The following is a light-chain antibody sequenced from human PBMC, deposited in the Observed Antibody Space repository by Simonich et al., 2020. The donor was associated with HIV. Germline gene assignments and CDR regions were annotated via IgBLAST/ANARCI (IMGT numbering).Light chain of an antibody. CDR3: QSYDNSNLV. CDR2: DYN. V-gene: IGLV6-57*03. J-gene: IGLJ3*02. CDR1: SGSIASNY. Sequence: NFMLTQPHSVSESPGETVTISFTRSSGSIASNYVPWYQQRPGSAPTPVIYDYNLRPSGVPARFSCSIDSSSNSASLTISGLKTEDEADYYCQSYDNSNLVFGGGTKLTVL.